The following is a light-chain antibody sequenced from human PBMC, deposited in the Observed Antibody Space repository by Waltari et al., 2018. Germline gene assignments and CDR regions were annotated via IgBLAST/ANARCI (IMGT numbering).Light chain of an antibody. CDR2: GAS. CDR3: QKYDRLPAT. Sequence: EVVLTQSPVTPSLSPGESATLHCRASQSVGRYLAWYQQKPGRAPRLLIYGASSRATGIPDRFSGVGSGTDFSLTISRLEAEDFAVYYCQKYDRLPATFGQGTKVEIK. J-gene: IGKJ1*01. CDR1: QSVGRY. V-gene: IGKV3-20*01.